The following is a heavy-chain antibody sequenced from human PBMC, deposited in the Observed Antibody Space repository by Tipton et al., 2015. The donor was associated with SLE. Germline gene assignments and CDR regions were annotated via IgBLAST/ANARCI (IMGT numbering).Heavy chain of an antibody. V-gene: IGHV3-48*03. Sequence: SLRLSCAASGFTFSTYEMNWVRQAPGKGLEWVSYISSSGSTIYFADSVKGRFTISRDNAKNSLYLQMNSLRAEDMAVYYCARDGGARASDIWGQGIMVTVSS. J-gene: IGHJ3*02. CDR1: GFTFSTYE. CDR2: ISSSGSTI. D-gene: IGHD3-16*01. CDR3: ARDGGARASDI.